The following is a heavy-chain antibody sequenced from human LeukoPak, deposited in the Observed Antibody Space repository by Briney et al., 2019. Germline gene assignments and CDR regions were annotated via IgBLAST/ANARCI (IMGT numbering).Heavy chain of an antibody. CDR1: GYTFTGYY. CDR3: ARVNLELDEYSGYRPFDY. J-gene: IGHJ4*02. Sequence: ASAKVSCKASGYTFTGYYMHWVRQAPGQGLEWMGWINPNSGGTNYAQKFQGRVTMTRDTSISTAYMELSRLRSDDTAVYYCARVNLELDEYSGYRPFDYWGQGTLVTVSS. V-gene: IGHV1-2*02. CDR2: INPNSGGT. D-gene: IGHD5-12*01.